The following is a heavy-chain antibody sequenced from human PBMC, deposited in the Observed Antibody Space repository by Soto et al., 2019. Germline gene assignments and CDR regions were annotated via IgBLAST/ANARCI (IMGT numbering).Heavy chain of an antibody. J-gene: IGHJ6*03. CDR3: VKVYGDPRSLGGLYYYMDV. CDR1: GFTFSSYA. Sequence: GGSLRLSCAASGFTFSSYAMSWVRQAPGKGLEWVSAISGSGGSTYYADSVKGRFTISRDNSKNTFYLQMNSLRAEDMAVYYCVKVYGDPRSLGGLYYYMDVWGKGTTVTVSS. CDR2: ISGSGGST. D-gene: IGHD4-17*01. V-gene: IGHV3-23*01.